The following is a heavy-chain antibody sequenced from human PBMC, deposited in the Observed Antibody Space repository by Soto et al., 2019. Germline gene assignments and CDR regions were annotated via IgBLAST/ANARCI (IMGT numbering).Heavy chain of an antibody. CDR1: AYSFTDYY. D-gene: IGHD2-8*01. V-gene: IGHV1-2*02. CDR2: INPYRGAT. CDR3: ARSNVRRRNGAMDG. J-gene: IGHJ6*02. Sequence: GSSVNISCKASAYSFTDYYIHLVRQAPGKGLEWMGWINPYRGATNYAKKFQGRVTMTRDTSISTAYMELSRLSSDDTAVYWCARSNVRRRNGAMDGWGQGSTVTVFS.